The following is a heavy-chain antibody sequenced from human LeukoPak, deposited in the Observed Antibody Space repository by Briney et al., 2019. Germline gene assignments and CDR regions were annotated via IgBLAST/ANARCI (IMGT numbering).Heavy chain of an antibody. J-gene: IGHJ5*02. CDR2: IYHNGYI. V-gene: IGHV4-34*01. CDR1: TGSFIDHY. D-gene: IGHD6-13*01. Sequence: SESLSLTCAVYTGSFIDHYWSWVRQRPGKGLEWIGEIYHNGYIGYNPSLQSRVTLLIDTSKNQFSLKLSSVTAADTAVYYCARDFIAGSNARWFDPWGQGTLVTVSS. CDR3: ARDFIAGSNARWFDP.